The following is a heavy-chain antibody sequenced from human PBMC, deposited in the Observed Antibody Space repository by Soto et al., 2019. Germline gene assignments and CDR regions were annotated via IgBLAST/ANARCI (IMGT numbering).Heavy chain of an antibody. D-gene: IGHD5-12*01. CDR3: ARGGGYSGYDHKFGAFDI. V-gene: IGHV4-59*01. Sequence: SETLSLTCTVSGGSISSYYWSWIRQPPGKGLEWIGYIYYSGSTNYNPSLKSRVTISVDTSKNQFSLKLSSVTAADTAVYYCARGGGYSGYDHKFGAFDIWGQGTMVTVSS. J-gene: IGHJ3*02. CDR2: IYYSGST. CDR1: GGSISSYY.